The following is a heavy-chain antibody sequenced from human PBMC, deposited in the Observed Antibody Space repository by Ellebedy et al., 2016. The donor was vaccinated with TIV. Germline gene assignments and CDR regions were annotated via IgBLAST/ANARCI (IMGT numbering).Heavy chain of an antibody. CDR3: ARDRDSSSWYFGGYYYYGMDV. Sequence: AASVKVSCKASGGTFSSYAISWVRQAPGQGLEWMGRIIPLLGIANYAQKFQGRVTITADKSTRTAYMELSSLRSEDTAVYYCARDRDSSSWYFGGYYYYGMDVWGQGTTVTVSS. CDR2: IIPLLGIA. D-gene: IGHD6-13*01. V-gene: IGHV1-69*04. CDR1: GGTFSSYA. J-gene: IGHJ6*02.